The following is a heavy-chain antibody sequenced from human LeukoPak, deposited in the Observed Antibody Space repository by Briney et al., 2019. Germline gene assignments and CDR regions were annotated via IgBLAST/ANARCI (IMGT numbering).Heavy chain of an antibody. CDR1: GGTFSSYA. CDR3: ARIPYYGSGSYSP. V-gene: IGHV1-69*05. D-gene: IGHD3-10*01. CDR2: IIPIFGTA. Sequence: SVKVSCKASGGTFSSYAISWVRQAPGQGLEWMGRIIPIFGTANYAQKFQGRVTITTDESTSTAYMELSSLRSEDTAVYYCARIPYYGSGSYSPWGQGTLVTVSS. J-gene: IGHJ5*02.